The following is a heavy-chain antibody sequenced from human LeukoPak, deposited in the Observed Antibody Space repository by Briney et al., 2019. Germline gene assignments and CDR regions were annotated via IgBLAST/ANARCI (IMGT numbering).Heavy chain of an antibody. V-gene: IGHV3-21*01. CDR2: ISSSSSYI. Sequence: GGSLRLSCAASGFTFSSYSMNWVRQAPGKGLEWVSSISSSSSYIYYADSVKGRFTISRDNAKNSLYLQMNSLRAGDTAVYYCASLGIAAANFDYWGQGTLVTVSS. CDR1: GFTFSSYS. CDR3: ASLGIAAANFDY. D-gene: IGHD6-13*01. J-gene: IGHJ4*02.